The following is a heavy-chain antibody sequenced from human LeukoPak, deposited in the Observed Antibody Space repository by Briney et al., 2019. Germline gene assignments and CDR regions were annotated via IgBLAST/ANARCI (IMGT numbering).Heavy chain of an antibody. CDR2: ISSSGST. Sequence: SETLSLTCTVSGGSISSGSYYWTWIRQPAGKGLEWIGRISSSGSTNYNPSLRSRVTMSVDTSENQFSLKLSSVTAADTAVYYCASSPAGTAEFAIWGQGTMATVSS. J-gene: IGHJ3*02. CDR1: GGSISSGSYY. CDR3: ASSPAGTAEFAI. D-gene: IGHD6-13*01. V-gene: IGHV4-61*02.